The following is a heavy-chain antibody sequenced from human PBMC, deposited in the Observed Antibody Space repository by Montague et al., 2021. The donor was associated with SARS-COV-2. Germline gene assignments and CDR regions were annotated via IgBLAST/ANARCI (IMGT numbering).Heavy chain of an antibody. CDR2: VNHSGRI. CDR1: GGSFSDYY. J-gene: IGHJ4*02. Sequence: SETLSLTCAVYGGSFSDYYWTWIRQPPGKGLEWLGEVNHSGRINYNPSLKSRITISVDTSKNQFSLRLSSVTAADTAVYYCARGRVETTMIFVVFTGAAHYFDPWGQGTLVSVSS. D-gene: IGHD3-22*01. CDR3: ARGRVETTMIFVVFTGAAHYFDP. V-gene: IGHV4-34*01.